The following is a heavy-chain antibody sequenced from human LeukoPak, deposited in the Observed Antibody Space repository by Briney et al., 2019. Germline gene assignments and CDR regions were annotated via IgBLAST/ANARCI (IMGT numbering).Heavy chain of an antibody. Sequence: ASVPVSCKACGYTFTGYYMHWVRQAPGQGLDWMGWINSNRGGTNYAQKFQGRVTMTRDTAISTAYMEPSRLRSDDTAVYYCARSLKYYYDSSGYVPNFDYWGQGTLVTVSS. CDR1: GYTFTGYY. CDR2: INSNRGGT. D-gene: IGHD3-22*01. CDR3: ARSLKYYYDSSGYVPNFDY. J-gene: IGHJ4*02. V-gene: IGHV1-2*02.